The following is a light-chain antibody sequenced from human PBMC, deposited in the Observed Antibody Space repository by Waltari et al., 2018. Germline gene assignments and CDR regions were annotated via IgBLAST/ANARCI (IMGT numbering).Light chain of an antibody. CDR3: MQGTHWPPWT. Sequence: DVVLTQSPLSLPVTLGQPASISCRSSQSLVHSNGNTYLSWLQQRPGQSPRRLIYEVSNRDSGVPDRFSGSGSGTDFTPKISRVEAEDIGVYYCMQGTHWPPWTFGQGTKVEIK. V-gene: IGKV2-30*02. CDR2: EVS. CDR1: QSLVHSNGNTY. J-gene: IGKJ1*01.